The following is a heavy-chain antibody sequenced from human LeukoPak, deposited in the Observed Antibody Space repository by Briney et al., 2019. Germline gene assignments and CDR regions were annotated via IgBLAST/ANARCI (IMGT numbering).Heavy chain of an antibody. CDR2: IYPGDSDT. Sequence: GESLKISFKGSGYTFTTYWIAWVRPMPGKGLEWMGMIYPGDSDTRYSPSFQGQVTISADKSISTAYLRWSSLKASDTAMYYCARLLEGVAGTWGYWGQGTLVTVSS. CDR3: ARLLEGVAGTWGY. CDR1: GYTFTTYW. V-gene: IGHV5-51*01. D-gene: IGHD6-19*01. J-gene: IGHJ4*02.